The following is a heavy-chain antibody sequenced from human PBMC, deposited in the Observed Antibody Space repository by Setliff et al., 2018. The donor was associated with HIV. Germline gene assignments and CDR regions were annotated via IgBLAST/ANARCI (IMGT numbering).Heavy chain of an antibody. CDR2: IKSKTDGGTT. Sequence: GGSLRLSCAASGFTFRNAWMNWVRQAPGKGLEWVGRIKSKTDGGTTDYAAPVKGRFVISRDDSISIAYLQMNSLKNEDTAVYYCARVEMVYVFPYYYYYYMDVWGKGTTVTVSS. CDR3: ARVEMVYVFPYYYYYYMDV. J-gene: IGHJ6*03. CDR1: GFTFRNAW. D-gene: IGHD2-8*01. V-gene: IGHV3-15*01.